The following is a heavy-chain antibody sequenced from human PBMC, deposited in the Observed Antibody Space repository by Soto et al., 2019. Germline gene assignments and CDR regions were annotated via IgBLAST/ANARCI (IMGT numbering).Heavy chain of an antibody. J-gene: IGHJ6*03. D-gene: IGHD1-7*01. CDR3: ARDVDNWNYISGYYYYYMDV. CDR2: ISSSSSTI. CDR1: GFTFSSYS. V-gene: IGHV3-48*01. Sequence: GGSLRLSCAASGFTFSSYSMNWVRQAPGKGLEWVSYISSSSSTIYYADSVKGRFTISRDNAKNSLYLQMNSLRAEDTAVYYCARDVDNWNYISGYYYYYMDVWGKGTTVTVSS.